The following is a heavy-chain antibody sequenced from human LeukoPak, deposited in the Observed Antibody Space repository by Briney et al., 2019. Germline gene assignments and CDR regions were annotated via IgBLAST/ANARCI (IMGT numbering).Heavy chain of an antibody. V-gene: IGHV3-23*01. CDR3: AKALGYPAYYFDS. D-gene: IGHD5-18*01. Sequence: PGGSLRLSCTASAFNFRTYSMSWVRQPPGKGLEWISAINDDVTYYKDSVKGRFTISRDNSRNTLSLQMNSLRADDTAIYYCAKALGYPAYYFDSWGQGALVTVSS. J-gene: IGHJ4*02. CDR1: AFNFRTYS. CDR2: INDDVT.